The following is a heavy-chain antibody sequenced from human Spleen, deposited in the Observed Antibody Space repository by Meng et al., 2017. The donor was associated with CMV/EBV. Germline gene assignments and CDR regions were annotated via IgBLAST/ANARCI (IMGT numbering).Heavy chain of an antibody. D-gene: IGHD3-22*01. CDR3: AKGDDTKAIDY. V-gene: IGHV3-23*03. CDR1: GFTFSSYA. CDR2: IYAGGTKT. J-gene: IGHJ4*02. Sequence: GESLKISCAASGFTFSSYAMNWVRQAPGKRLEWVSIIYAGGTKTYYADSVKGRFTISRDNSKNTLYLQMNSLRPEDTAAYYCAKGDDTKAIDYWGQGTLVTVSS.